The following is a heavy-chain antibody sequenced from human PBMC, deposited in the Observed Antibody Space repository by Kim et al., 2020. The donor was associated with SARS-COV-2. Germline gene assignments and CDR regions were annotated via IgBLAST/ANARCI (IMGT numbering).Heavy chain of an antibody. CDR1: GGSISSSNW. Sequence: SETLSLTCAVSGGSISSSNWWSWVRQPPGKGLEWIGEIYHSGSTNYNPSLKSRVTISVDKSKNQFSLKLSSVTAADTAVYYCARGFYGDYRRRAFDIWGQGTMVTVSS. V-gene: IGHV4-4*02. CDR3: ARGFYGDYRRRAFDI. CDR2: IYHSGST. J-gene: IGHJ3*02. D-gene: IGHD4-17*01.